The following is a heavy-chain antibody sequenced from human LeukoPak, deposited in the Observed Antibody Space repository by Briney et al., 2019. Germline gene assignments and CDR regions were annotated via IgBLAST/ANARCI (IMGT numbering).Heavy chain of an antibody. V-gene: IGHV3-7*03. Sequence: GGSLRLSCAASGFTFSNAWMSWVRQAPGKGLEWVANINQVGDSLSYVTSVRGRFTISRDNAKNALFLQMSSLRAEDTAIYYCAREFVVEPKSSFDHWGQGTLVTVSS. D-gene: IGHD2-21*01. J-gene: IGHJ4*02. CDR3: AREFVVEPKSSFDH. CDR1: GFTFSNAW. CDR2: INQVGDSL.